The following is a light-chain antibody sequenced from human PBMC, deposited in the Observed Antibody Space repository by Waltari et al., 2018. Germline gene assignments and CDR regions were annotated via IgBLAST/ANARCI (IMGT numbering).Light chain of an antibody. CDR3: QHHVRLPET. CDR1: QSVNTY. Sequence: IVLTQSPGTLSLSPGARATLSCRASQSVNTYLAWYQQKPGQAPRLLIYGAYTRAAGIPDRFSGSGSGTDFSLTISRLEAEDFAVYYCQHHVRLPETFGQGTKVEIK. CDR2: GAY. V-gene: IGKV3-20*01. J-gene: IGKJ1*01.